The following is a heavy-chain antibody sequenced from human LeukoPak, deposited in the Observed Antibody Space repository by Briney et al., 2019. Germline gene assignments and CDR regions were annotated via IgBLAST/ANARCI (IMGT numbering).Heavy chain of an antibody. CDR2: IIAYNGNT. CDR1: GYTFTSYG. Sequence: ASLKFSCKSSGYTFTSYGVSGVRQPPGQGLDWMGWIIAYNGNTNYAQKLQGRVTMTTDTSTSTAYMELRSLRSDDTAVYYCARGTAVAGNGDYWGQGTLVTVSS. D-gene: IGHD6-19*01. J-gene: IGHJ4*02. V-gene: IGHV1-18*01. CDR3: ARGTAVAGNGDY.